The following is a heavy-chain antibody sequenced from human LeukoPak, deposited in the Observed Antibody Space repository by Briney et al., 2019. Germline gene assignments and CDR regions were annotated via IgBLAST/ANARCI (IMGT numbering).Heavy chain of an antibody. CDR1: GYSINNGYY. J-gene: IGHJ4*02. D-gene: IGHD3-22*01. Sequence: NPSETLSLTCTVSGYSINNGYYWGWIRQPPGKGLEWIGSIYHSGSTYYKASLKSRVTMSVDTSKNQFSLKLSSVTAADTAVYYCARDWTRYDSSGYDYWGQGTLVTVSS. CDR2: IYHSGST. V-gene: IGHV4-38-2*02. CDR3: ARDWTRYDSSGYDY.